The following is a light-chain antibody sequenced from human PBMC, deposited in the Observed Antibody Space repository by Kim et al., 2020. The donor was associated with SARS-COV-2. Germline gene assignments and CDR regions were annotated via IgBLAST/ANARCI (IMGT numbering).Light chain of an antibody. CDR3: QKYGSAPYT. Sequence: DIQMTQSPSSLSADVGDRVTITCRASQGINNNLAWYQQKPGKVPQLLIYGASALQSGVPSRFSGSGSGTHFTLTISSLQPEDVATYYCQKYGSAPYTFGQGTKLEIK. CDR2: GAS. CDR1: QGINNN. J-gene: IGKJ2*01. V-gene: IGKV1-27*01.